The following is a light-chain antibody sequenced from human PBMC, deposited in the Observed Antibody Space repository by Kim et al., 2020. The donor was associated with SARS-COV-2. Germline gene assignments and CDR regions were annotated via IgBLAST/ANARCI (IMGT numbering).Light chain of an antibody. Sequence: QSALTQPASVSGSPGQSISISCTGTSSDVGGYNYVSWYQQHPGNAPKLMIYDVSNRPSGVSNRFSGSKSGNTASLTISGLQAEDEADYYCSSYTCSSTYVFGTGTKVTFL. CDR1: SSDVGGYNY. CDR3: SSYTCSSTYV. J-gene: IGLJ1*01. V-gene: IGLV2-14*03. CDR2: DVS.